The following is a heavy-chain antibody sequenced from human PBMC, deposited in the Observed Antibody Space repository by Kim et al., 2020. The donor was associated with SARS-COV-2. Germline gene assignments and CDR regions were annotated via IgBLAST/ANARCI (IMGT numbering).Heavy chain of an antibody. Sequence: SYAKRFQGRVTMTRDTSTSTVNMELSRLRSEDTAVYYCARAGSGTVNVFDIWGQGTMVTVSS. J-gene: IGHJ3*02. V-gene: IGHV1-46*01. D-gene: IGHD3-10*01. CDR3: ARAGSGTVNVFDI.